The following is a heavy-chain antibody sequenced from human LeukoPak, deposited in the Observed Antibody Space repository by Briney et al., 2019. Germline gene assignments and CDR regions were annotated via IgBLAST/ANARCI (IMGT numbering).Heavy chain of an antibody. CDR1: GFTFSTYP. CDR2: ISSGSGYI. Sequence: PGGSLRLSCAASGFTFSTYPMNWARQAPGKGLEWVSSISSGSGYIYYADSVKGRFTISRDNAKNSLYLQMYSLRAEDTAVYYCARGYGDYGKYYFDSWGQGTLVTVSS. V-gene: IGHV3-21*01. D-gene: IGHD4-17*01. J-gene: IGHJ4*02. CDR3: ARGYGDYGKYYFDS.